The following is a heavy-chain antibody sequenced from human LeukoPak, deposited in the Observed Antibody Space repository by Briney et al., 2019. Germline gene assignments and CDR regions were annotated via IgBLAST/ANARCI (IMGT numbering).Heavy chain of an antibody. CDR3: AELGITMIGGV. CDR1: GFTFSSYA. D-gene: IGHD3-10*02. V-gene: IGHV3-23*01. CDR2: ISGSGGST. Sequence: GGSLRLSCAASGFTFSSYAMSWVRQAPGKGLEWVSLISGSGGSTYYADSVKGRFTISRDNSKNSLYLQMNSLRAEDTAVYHCAELGITMIGGVWGKGTTVTISS. J-gene: IGHJ6*04.